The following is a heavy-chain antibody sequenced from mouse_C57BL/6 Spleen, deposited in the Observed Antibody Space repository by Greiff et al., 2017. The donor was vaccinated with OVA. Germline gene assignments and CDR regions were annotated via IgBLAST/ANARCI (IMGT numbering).Heavy chain of an antibody. CDR2: IWSGGST. V-gene: IGHV2-2*01. CDR1: GFSLTSYG. J-gene: IGHJ3*01. Sequence: QVQLKESGPGLVQPSQILSITCTVSGFSLTSYGVHWVRQSPGKGLEWLGVIWSGGSTDYNAAFISRLSISKDNSKSQVFFKMNSLQADDTAIYYCARNVNDYDRAWFAYWGQGTLVTVSA. CDR3: ARNVNDYDRAWFAY. D-gene: IGHD2-4*01.